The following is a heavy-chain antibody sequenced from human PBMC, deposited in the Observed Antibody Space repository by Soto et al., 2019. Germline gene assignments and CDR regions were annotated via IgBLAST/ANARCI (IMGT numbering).Heavy chain of an antibody. J-gene: IGHJ5*02. V-gene: IGHV1-18*01. CDR1: GYTFTSYG. Sequence: QVQLVQSGAEVKKPGASVKVSCKASGYTFTSYGISWVRQAPGQGLEWMGWISAYNGNTNYAQKLQGRVIMTTDTSTSTAYMELRSLRSDDTAVYYCAREEESVVVPARWFDPWGQGTLVTVSS. CDR2: ISAYNGNT. CDR3: AREEESVVVPARWFDP. D-gene: IGHD2-2*01.